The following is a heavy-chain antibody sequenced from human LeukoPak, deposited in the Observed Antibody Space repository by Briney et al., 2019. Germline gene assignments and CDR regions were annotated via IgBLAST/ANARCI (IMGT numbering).Heavy chain of an antibody. CDR3: ARGTVTTLHMDV. V-gene: IGHV1-18*01. Sequence: ASVKVSCKASGYTFTSHGFSWVRQSPGQGLEWMGWISPFNGNTNYAEKFQGRVTMTTNTSTSTVGMELRSLRSEDTAVYYCARGTVTTLHMDVWGKGTTVTVSS. CDR1: GYTFTSHG. CDR2: ISPFNGNT. D-gene: IGHD4-17*01. J-gene: IGHJ6*04.